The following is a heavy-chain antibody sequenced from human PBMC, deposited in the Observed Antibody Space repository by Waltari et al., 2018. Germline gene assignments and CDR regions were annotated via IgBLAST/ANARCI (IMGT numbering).Heavy chain of an antibody. CDR1: GFTVRTNF. Sequence: EVQLVESGGNLIQPGGSLRLSCAASGFTVRTNFISWVRQAPGKGLEWVSMIYSGGNTYYAGAVKGRFTISRDNYKNMVYLEMNSLRAEDTAVYYCAKQSPSYTRGWYPLESWGPGTLVTVPS. J-gene: IGHJ4*02. CDR3: AKQSPSYTRGWYPLES. D-gene: IGHD6-19*01. CDR2: IYSGGNT. V-gene: IGHV3-53*01.